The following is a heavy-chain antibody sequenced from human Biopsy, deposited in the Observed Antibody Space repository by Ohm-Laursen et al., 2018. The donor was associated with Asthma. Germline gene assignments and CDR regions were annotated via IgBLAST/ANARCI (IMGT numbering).Heavy chain of an antibody. CDR1: GDSITSGGCC. CDR3: ARIPRRSGSYFVDY. V-gene: IGHV4-31*02. J-gene: IGHJ4*02. Sequence: TLSLTWTVSGDSITSGGCCWNWIRQQPGKGLEWIGYIHHSGTSYFNPSLKSRVSFSRDTSKNQFSLRLSSVTAADTAMYYCARIPRRSGSYFVDYWGQGTLVTVSS. CDR2: IHHSGTS. D-gene: IGHD3-22*01.